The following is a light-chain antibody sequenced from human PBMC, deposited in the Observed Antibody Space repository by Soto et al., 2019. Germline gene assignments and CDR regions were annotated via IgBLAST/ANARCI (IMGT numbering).Light chain of an antibody. CDR1: QSVSSN. J-gene: IGKJ1*01. CDR2: GAS. CDR3: QQHNNGHAWS. Sequence: EIVMTQSPATLSVSPGERATLSCRASQSVSSNLAWYQQKPGQAPRLLMYGASTRATGIPDSVSGSESGTQFPLTVSSLQADDFSVYCCQQHNNGHAWSVRQGPKVDIK. V-gene: IGKV3-15*01.